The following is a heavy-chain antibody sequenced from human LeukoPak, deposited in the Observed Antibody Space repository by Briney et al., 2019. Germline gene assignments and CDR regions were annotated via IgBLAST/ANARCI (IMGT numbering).Heavy chain of an antibody. CDR1: KFTFSNYW. CDR2: INSDGSIT. Sequence: PGGSLRLSSAASKFTFSNYWMHWVRQAPGEGLVWVSRINSDGSITTYADSVKGRFTISRDNAENTLYLQMNSLRAEDTAVYYCARDRDGYAIFDYWGQGTLVTVSS. CDR3: ARDRDGYAIFDY. D-gene: IGHD5-24*01. V-gene: IGHV3-74*01. J-gene: IGHJ4*02.